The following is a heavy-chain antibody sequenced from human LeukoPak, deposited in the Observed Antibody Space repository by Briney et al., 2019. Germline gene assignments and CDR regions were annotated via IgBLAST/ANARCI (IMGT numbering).Heavy chain of an antibody. Sequence: SETLSLTCIVSGVSISRNYWSWIRQPPGKGLEWIGYVYYSGSPNYTPSLKSRVTISVDTSKNQFSLKLSSVTAADTAVYYCARGTYNTSPPGLWGQGTMVTASS. V-gene: IGHV4-59*01. CDR3: ARGTYNTSPPGL. CDR1: GVSISRNY. J-gene: IGHJ3*01. D-gene: IGHD1-14*01. CDR2: VYYSGSP.